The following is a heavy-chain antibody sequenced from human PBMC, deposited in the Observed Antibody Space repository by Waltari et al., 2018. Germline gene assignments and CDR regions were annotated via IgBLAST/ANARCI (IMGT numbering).Heavy chain of an antibody. CDR1: GGSISSSNW. J-gene: IGHJ6*02. CDR2: IYHSGST. Sequence: QVQLQESGPGLVKPSGTLSLTCAVSGGSISSSNWWSWVRQPPGKGLEWIGEIYHSGSTNDNPSLKSRVTISVDKSKNQFSLKLSSVTAADTAVYYCARGEKGYGDYSPYYYGMDVWGQGTTVTVSS. CDR3: ARGEKGYGDYSPYYYGMDV. D-gene: IGHD4-17*01. V-gene: IGHV4-4*02.